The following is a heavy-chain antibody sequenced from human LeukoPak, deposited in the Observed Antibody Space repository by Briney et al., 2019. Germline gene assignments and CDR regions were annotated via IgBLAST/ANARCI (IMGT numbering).Heavy chain of an antibody. CDR2: INHSGSA. CDR1: GGSFSGYY. J-gene: IGHJ6*04. CDR3: ARLSVVVTPYYYYGMDV. Sequence: SETLSLTCAVYGGSFSGYYWSWIRQPPGKGLEWIGEINHSGSANYNPSLESRVTISVDTSKNQFSLKLSSVTAADTAVYCCARLSVVVTPYYYYGMDVWGKGTTVTVSS. V-gene: IGHV4-34*01. D-gene: IGHD2-21*02.